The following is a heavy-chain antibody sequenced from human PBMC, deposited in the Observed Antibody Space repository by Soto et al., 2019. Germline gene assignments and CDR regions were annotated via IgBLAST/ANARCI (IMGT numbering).Heavy chain of an antibody. Sequence: QMQLVESGGGVVQPGRSLRVSCEASGFIFSTYGMHWVRQAPGKGLEWVAVISYDGRNKYYADSVRGRFTISRENSKNTLQLQMNSLRGEDTAVYYCAKDTATAITSYYFYGMDVWGQGTTVTVYS. CDR3: AKDTATAITSYYFYGMDV. CDR1: GFIFSTYG. CDR2: ISYDGRNK. J-gene: IGHJ6*02. V-gene: IGHV3-30*18. D-gene: IGHD5-12*01.